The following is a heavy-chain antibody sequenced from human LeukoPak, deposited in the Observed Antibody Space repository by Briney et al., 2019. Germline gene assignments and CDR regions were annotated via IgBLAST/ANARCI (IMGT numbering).Heavy chain of an antibody. CDR3: AKDASTWGERFDY. CDR2: ISSSSSYI. Sequence: KPGGSLRLSCAASGFTFSSYSMNWVRQAPGKGLEWVSSISSSSSYIYYADSVKGRFTISRDNSKNTLYLQMNSLRAEDTAVYYCAKDASTWGERFDYWGQGTLVTVSS. V-gene: IGHV3-21*01. D-gene: IGHD3-16*01. J-gene: IGHJ4*02. CDR1: GFTFSSYS.